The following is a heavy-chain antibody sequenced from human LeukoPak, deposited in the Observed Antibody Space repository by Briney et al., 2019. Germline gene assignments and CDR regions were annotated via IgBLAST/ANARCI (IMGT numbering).Heavy chain of an antibody. V-gene: IGHV3-21*04. CDR3: AKVDCGGDCYGWFDP. J-gene: IGHJ5*02. Sequence: PGGSLRLSCAASGFTFSSYSMNWVRQAPGKGLEWVSSISSSSSYIYYADSVKGRFTISRDNSKNTLYLQMNSLRAEDTAVYYCAKVDCGGDCYGWFDPWGQGTLVTVSS. CDR2: ISSSSSYI. CDR1: GFTFSSYS. D-gene: IGHD2-21*02.